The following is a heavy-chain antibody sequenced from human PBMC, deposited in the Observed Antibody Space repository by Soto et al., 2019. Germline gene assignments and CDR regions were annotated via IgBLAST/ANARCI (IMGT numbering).Heavy chain of an antibody. D-gene: IGHD2-8*02. J-gene: IGHJ6*02. CDR2: IGGRGNGGRT. V-gene: IGHV3-23*01. CDR1: GLTFITYA. CDR3: AESPGGVDGDHSDYYGMDV. Sequence: EVHLLEAGGDLVQPGWSLRLSRTASGLTFITYAMSWVRQAPGKGLEWVSAIGGRGNGGRTYYADSVKGRFTISRDNPKIPVYRQMNRSRAHDAGVSDCAESPGGVDGDHSDYYGMDVWGQGTTVTVSS.